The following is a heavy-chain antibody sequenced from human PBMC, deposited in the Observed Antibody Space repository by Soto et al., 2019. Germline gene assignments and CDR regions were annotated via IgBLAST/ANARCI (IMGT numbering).Heavy chain of an antibody. CDR1: GFTFSSYA. V-gene: IGHV3-30-3*01. CDR2: ISYDGSNK. D-gene: IGHD3-22*01. CDR3: ARDLESPSGYKNWFDP. Sequence: QSGGSLRLSCAASGFTFSSYAMHWVRQAPGKGLEWVAVISYDGSNKYYADSVKGRFTISRDNSKNTLYLQMNSLRAEDTAVYYCARDLESPSGYKNWFDPWGQGTLVTVSS. J-gene: IGHJ5*02.